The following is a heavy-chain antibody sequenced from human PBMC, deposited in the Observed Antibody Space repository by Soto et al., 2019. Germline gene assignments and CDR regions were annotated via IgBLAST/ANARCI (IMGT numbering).Heavy chain of an antibody. CDR3: ARSRAKYYDSSGYYFGY. J-gene: IGHJ4*02. CDR2: IYYRGST. V-gene: IGHV4-59*08. Sequence: SETLSLTCTASGGSISSYYWSWIRQPPGKGLEWIGNIYYRGSTKYNPSLQCRVSLSVDTSKNQFSLKLSSVTASDTAVYYCARSRAKYYDSSGYYFGYWGQGTRVTVS. CDR1: GGSISSYY. D-gene: IGHD3-22*01.